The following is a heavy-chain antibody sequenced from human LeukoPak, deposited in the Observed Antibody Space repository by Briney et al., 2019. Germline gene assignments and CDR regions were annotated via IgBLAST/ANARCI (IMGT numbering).Heavy chain of an antibody. CDR2: ISAYNGNT. J-gene: IGHJ6*02. V-gene: IGHV1-18*01. D-gene: IGHD6-19*01. CDR3: AREIAVAADYYYYGMDV. CDR1: GYTFTSYG. Sequence: GASVKVSCKASGYTFTSYGISWVRQAPGQGLEWMGWISAYNGNTNYAQKLQGRVTMTTDTSTSTAYMELSSLRSEDTAVYYCAREIAVAADYYYYGMDVWGQGTTVTVSS.